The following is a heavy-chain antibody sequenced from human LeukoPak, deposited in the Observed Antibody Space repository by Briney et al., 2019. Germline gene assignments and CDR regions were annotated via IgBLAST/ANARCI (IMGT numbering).Heavy chain of an antibody. CDR3: ARNPAVAGTPSDY. CDR2: ISGSGGST. Sequence: GGSLRLSCAASGFTFSSYAMSWVRQAPGKGLEWVSAISGSGGSTYYADSVKGRFTISRDNAKNSLYLQMNSLRAEDTAVYYCARNPAVAGTPSDYWGQGTLVTVSS. J-gene: IGHJ4*02. D-gene: IGHD6-19*01. CDR1: GFTFSSYA. V-gene: IGHV3-23*01.